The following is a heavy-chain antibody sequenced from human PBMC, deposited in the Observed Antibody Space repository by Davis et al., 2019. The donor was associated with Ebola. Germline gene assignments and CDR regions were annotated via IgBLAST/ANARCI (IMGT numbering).Heavy chain of an antibody. Sequence: LRLSCALSGDSVSSNSAAWNWIRQSPSRGLEWLGRTYYRSKWYNDYAVSVKSRITINPDTSKNQFSLQLNSVTPEDTAVYYCARGSYYVFDYWGQGTLVTVSS. CDR1: GDSVSSNSAA. V-gene: IGHV6-1*01. J-gene: IGHJ4*02. D-gene: IGHD1-26*01. CDR3: ARGSYYVFDY. CDR2: TYYRSKWYN.